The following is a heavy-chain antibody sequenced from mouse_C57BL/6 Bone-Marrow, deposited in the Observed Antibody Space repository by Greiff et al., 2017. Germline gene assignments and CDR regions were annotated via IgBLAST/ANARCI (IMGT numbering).Heavy chain of an antibody. CDR2: IHPNSGST. V-gene: IGHV1-64*01. Sequence: VQLQQPGAELVKPGASVKLSCKASGYTFTSYWMHWVKQRPGQGLEWIGMIHPNSGSTNYNEKFKSKATLTVDKSSSTAYMQLSSLTSEDSAVYYCARWDWPDYYAMDYWGQGTSVTVSS. D-gene: IGHD4-1*01. CDR3: ARWDWPDYYAMDY. J-gene: IGHJ4*01. CDR1: GYTFTSYW.